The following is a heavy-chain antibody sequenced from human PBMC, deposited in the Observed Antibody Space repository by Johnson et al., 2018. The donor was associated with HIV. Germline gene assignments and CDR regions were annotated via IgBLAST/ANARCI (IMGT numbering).Heavy chain of an antibody. V-gene: IGHV3-7*05. D-gene: IGHD3-22*01. Sequence: VQLVESGGGLVKPGGSLRLSCVASGYTFSHYWMSWVRQGPGKGLEWVANIKEDGSEKYYVDSLKGRFTVSRDNAKTSLYLQMNSLRAEDTAVYYCARAPYYYDSSGEGAFDIWGQGTLVTVSS. J-gene: IGHJ3*02. CDR1: GYTFSHYW. CDR3: ARAPYYYDSSGEGAFDI. CDR2: IKEDGSEK.